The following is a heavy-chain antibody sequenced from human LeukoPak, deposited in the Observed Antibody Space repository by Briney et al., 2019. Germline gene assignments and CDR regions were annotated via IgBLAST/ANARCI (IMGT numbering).Heavy chain of an antibody. CDR3: ARDTYCSGGSCYYRWFDP. J-gene: IGHJ5*02. CDR1: GGSIRIYY. D-gene: IGHD2-15*01. Sequence: SETLSLTCTLSGGSIRIYYWSCLRQPAGKGLECIGRIYTSGSTNYNPSLKSRVTMSVDTSKNEFSLKLSYVTAAETAVYYCARDTYCSGGSCYYRWFDPWGQGTLVTVSS. CDR2: IYTSGST. V-gene: IGHV4-4*07.